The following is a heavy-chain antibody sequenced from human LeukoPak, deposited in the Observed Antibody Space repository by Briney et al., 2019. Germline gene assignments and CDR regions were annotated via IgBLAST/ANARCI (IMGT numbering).Heavy chain of an antibody. D-gene: IGHD6-13*01. CDR3: ATYSSSWYCFDY. CDR2: ISGSGGST. V-gene: IGHV3-23*01. J-gene: IGHJ4*02. CDR1: GFTFSSYA. Sequence: GGFLRLPCAASGFTFSSYAMSWVRQAPGKGLEWVSAISGSGGSTYYADSVKGRFTISRDNSKNTLYLQMNSLRAEDTAVYYCATYSSSWYCFDYWGQGTLVTVSS.